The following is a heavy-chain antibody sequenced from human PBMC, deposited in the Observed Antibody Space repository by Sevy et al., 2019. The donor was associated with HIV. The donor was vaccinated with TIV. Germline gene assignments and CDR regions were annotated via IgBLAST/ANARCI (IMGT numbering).Heavy chain of an antibody. CDR2: INHSGST. J-gene: IGHJ5*02. CDR1: GGSFSGYY. CDR3: AGGRVQSWFDP. V-gene: IGHV4-34*01. Sequence: SETLSLTCAVYGGSFSGYYWSWIRQPPGKGLEWIGEINHSGSTNYNPSLKSRVTISVDTSKNQFSLKLSSVTAADTAVYYCAGGRVQSWFDPWGQGTLVTVSS.